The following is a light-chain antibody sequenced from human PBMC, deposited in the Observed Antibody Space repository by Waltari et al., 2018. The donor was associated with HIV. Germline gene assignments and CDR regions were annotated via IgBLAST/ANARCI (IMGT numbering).Light chain of an antibody. Sequence: ENVLTQSPGTLSLSPGERATLSCRASRSVSSNYLTWYQQRPGQAPRLLIYAASTRATASPDSFSGSGSGTDFTLTISRLEPEDFAVYYCQQYGTSPYTFGQGTKVEI. V-gene: IGKV3-20*01. CDR3: QQYGTSPYT. CDR1: RSVSSNY. J-gene: IGKJ2*01. CDR2: AAS.